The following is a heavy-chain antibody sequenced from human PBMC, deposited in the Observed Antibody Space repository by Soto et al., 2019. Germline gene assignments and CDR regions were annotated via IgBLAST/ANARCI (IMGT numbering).Heavy chain of an antibody. J-gene: IGHJ5*02. CDR1: GGSIRSGGYY. CDR3: ARVRDCSSTSCFWFDP. V-gene: IGHV4-31*03. Sequence: SVTCTVSGGSIRSGGYYWSWIRQHPGKGLEWIGYIYYSGSTYYNPSLKSRVTISVDTSKNQFSLKLSSVTAADTAVYYCARVRDCSSTSCFWFDPWGQGTLVTVSS. CDR2: IYYSGST. D-gene: IGHD2-2*01.